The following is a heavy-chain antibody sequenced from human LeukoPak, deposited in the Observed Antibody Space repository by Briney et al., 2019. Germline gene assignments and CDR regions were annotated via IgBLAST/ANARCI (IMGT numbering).Heavy chain of an antibody. D-gene: IGHD3-10*01. CDR2: IIPIFGTA. Sequence: SVKVSCKASGGTFSSYAITWVRQAPGQGLEWMGGIIPIFGTANYAQKFRGRVTITADESTSTAYMELSSLRSEDTAVYHCAGADYYGSGSYWLRSNWFDPWGQGTQVTVSS. J-gene: IGHJ5*02. CDR3: AGADYYGSGSYWLRSNWFDP. CDR1: GGTFSSYA. V-gene: IGHV1-69*01.